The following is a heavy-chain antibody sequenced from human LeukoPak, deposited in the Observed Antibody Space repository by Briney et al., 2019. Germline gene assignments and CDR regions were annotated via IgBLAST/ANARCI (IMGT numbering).Heavy chain of an antibody. Sequence: GGSLRLSCAASGFTFSSYAMHWVRQAPGKGLEYVSAISSNGGGTYYANSVKGRFTISRDNSKNTLYLQMGSLRAEDMAVYCCAREGYYDFWSGPLPLDYWGQGTLVTVSS. J-gene: IGHJ4*02. D-gene: IGHD3-3*01. V-gene: IGHV3-64*01. CDR3: AREGYYDFWSGPLPLDY. CDR2: ISSNGGGT. CDR1: GFTFSSYA.